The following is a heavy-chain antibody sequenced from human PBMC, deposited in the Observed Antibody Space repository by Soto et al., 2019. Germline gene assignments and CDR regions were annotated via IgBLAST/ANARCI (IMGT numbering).Heavy chain of an antibody. CDR3: ARRARATSRWDYYYYGMDV. CDR1: GFTFSSYS. CDR2: ISSSSSYI. J-gene: IGHJ6*02. V-gene: IGHV3-21*01. Sequence: GGSLRLSCAASGFTFSSYSMNWVRQAPGKGLEWVSSISSSSSYIYYADSVKGRFTISRDNAKNSLYLQMNSLRAEDTAVYYCARRARATSRWDYYYYGMDVWGQGTTVTVSS.